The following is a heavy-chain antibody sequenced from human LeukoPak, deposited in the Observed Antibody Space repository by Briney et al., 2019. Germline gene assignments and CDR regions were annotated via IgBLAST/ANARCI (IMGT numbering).Heavy chain of an antibody. Sequence: GSSVKVSCKASGGTFSSYAISWVRQAPGQGLEWMGGIIPIFGTANYAQKFQGRVTITADKSTSTAYMELSSLRSDDTAVYYCARNSLYGSGSYYKGLFDYGYYYGMDVWGKGTTVTVSS. CDR3: ARNSLYGSGSYYKGLFDYGYYYGMDV. D-gene: IGHD3-10*01. CDR2: IIPIFGTA. J-gene: IGHJ6*04. CDR1: GGTFSSYA. V-gene: IGHV1-69*06.